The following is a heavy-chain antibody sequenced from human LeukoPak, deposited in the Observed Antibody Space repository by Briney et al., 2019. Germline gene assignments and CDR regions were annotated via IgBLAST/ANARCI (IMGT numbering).Heavy chain of an antibody. V-gene: IGHV3-15*01. CDR1: GFTVSNAW. J-gene: IGHJ4*02. D-gene: IGHD3-10*01. CDR3: TTAPSYADY. CDR2: IKSKTDGGTT. Sequence: GGSLRLSCVASGFTVSNAWMSWVRQAPGKGLEWIGRIKSKTDGGTTDYAAPVKGRFTISRDASKNTLYLQMNRLKTDDTAVYYCTTAPSYADYWGQGTLVTVSS.